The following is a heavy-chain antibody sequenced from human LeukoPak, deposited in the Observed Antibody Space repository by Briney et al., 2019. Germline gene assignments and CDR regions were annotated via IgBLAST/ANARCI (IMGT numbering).Heavy chain of an antibody. CDR1: GFTFSDYY. CDR3: ARVLYCSSTSCYDAFDI. D-gene: IGHD2-2*01. Sequence: PGGSLRLSCAASGFTFSDYYMSWIRQAPGKGLEWVSYISSSGSTIYYADSVKGRFTISRDNAKNSLFLQMNSLRAEDTAVYYCARVLYCSSTSCYDAFDIWGQGTMVTVSS. J-gene: IGHJ3*02. V-gene: IGHV3-11*01. CDR2: ISSSGSTI.